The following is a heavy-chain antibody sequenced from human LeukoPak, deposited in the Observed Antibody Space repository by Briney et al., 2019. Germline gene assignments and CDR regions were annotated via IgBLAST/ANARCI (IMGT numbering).Heavy chain of an antibody. J-gene: IGHJ4*02. Sequence: GGSLRLSCAASGFTFSSYEMNWVRQAPGRGLEWVSYISSSGSTIYYADSVKGRFTISRDNAKNSLYLQMNSLRAEDTAVYYCARDNYSSGWYIDYWGQGTLVTVSS. D-gene: IGHD6-19*01. V-gene: IGHV3-48*03. CDR2: ISSSGSTI. CDR3: ARDNYSSGWYIDY. CDR1: GFTFSSYE.